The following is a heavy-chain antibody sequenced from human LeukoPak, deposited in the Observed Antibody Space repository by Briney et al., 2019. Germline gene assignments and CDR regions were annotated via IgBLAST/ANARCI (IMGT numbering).Heavy chain of an antibody. CDR1: GYSISRNYH. J-gene: IGHJ5*02. V-gene: IGHV4-38-2*02. D-gene: IGHD6-19*01. CDR3: AVAVAGTLNWFDP. Sequence: SETLSLTCNVSGYSISRNYHWGWIRQPPGKGLEWIGTIYHTGSTYYSPSLKSRVTISIHTSKNQFSLKLSSVTAADTAVYYCAVAVAGTLNWFDPWGQGTLVTVSS. CDR2: IYHTGST.